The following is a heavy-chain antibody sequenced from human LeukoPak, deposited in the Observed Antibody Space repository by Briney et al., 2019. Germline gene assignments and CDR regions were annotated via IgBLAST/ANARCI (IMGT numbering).Heavy chain of an antibody. D-gene: IGHD3-3*01. J-gene: IGHJ3*02. Sequence: SETLSLTCTVSGGSISSGGYYWSWIRQHPGKGLEWIGYIYYSGSTNYNPSLKSRVTISVDTSKNQFSLKLSSVTAADTAVYYCARSPSQGSFGVVILGAFDIWGQGTMVTVSS. CDR2: IYYSGST. V-gene: IGHV4-61*08. CDR3: ARSPSQGSFGVVILGAFDI. CDR1: GGSISSGGYY.